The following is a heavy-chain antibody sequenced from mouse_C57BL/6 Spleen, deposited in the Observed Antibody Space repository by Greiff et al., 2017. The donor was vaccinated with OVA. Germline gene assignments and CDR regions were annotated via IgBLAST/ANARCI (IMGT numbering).Heavy chain of an antibody. D-gene: IGHD1-1*01. CDR3: ARDYGSSLFDY. J-gene: IGHJ2*01. CDR2: ISSGSSTI. Sequence: EVKLEESGGGLVKPGGSLKLSCAASGFTFSDYGMHWVRQAPGKGLEWVAYISSGSSTIYYADTVKGRFTISRDNAKNTLFLQMTSLRSEDTAMYYCARDYGSSLFDYWGQGTTLTVSS. CDR1: GFTFSDYG. V-gene: IGHV5-17*01.